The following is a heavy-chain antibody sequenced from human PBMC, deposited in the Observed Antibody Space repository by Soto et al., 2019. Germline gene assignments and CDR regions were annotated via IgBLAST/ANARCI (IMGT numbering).Heavy chain of an antibody. J-gene: IGHJ5*02. CDR1: GGSISSYY. D-gene: IGHD6-19*01. CDR2: IYYSGST. CDR3: ARQPYYSSGWYPFWFDP. Sequence: QVQLQESGPGLVKPSETLSLTCTVSGGSISSYYWSWIRQPPGKGLEWIGYIYYSGSTNYNPSLKSRVTISVDTSKNQFSLKLSSVTAADTAVYYCARQPYYSSGWYPFWFDPWGQGTLVTVSS. V-gene: IGHV4-59*08.